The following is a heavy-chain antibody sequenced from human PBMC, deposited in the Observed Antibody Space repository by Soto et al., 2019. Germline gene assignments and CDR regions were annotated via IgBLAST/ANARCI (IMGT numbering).Heavy chain of an antibody. CDR1: GDSVSSNSAA. CDR3: ARGRPGDVVVAIDH. J-gene: IGHJ4*02. V-gene: IGHV6-1*01. Sequence: SQTLSLTWAISGDSVSSNSAAWNWIRQSPSRGLEWLGRTYYRSKWYNDYAVSVKSRVTISADTSKNHFSLHLRSVTPEDTAVYYCARGRPGDVVVAIDHWGQGTLVTVSS. D-gene: IGHD2-15*01. CDR2: TYYRSKWYN.